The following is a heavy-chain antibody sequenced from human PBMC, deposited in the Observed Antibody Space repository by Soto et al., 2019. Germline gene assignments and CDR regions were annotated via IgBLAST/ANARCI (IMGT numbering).Heavy chain of an antibody. Sequence: GGSLRLSCVASGFTFSSYWMSWVRQAPGKGLEWVANIKQDGSEKYYVDSVKGRFTISRDNAKNSLYLQMNSLRAEDTAVYYCARERYDFWSGYYAFDIWGQGTMVTVSS. V-gene: IGHV3-7*01. CDR1: GFTFSSYW. J-gene: IGHJ3*02. CDR2: IKQDGSEK. CDR3: ARERYDFWSGYYAFDI. D-gene: IGHD3-3*01.